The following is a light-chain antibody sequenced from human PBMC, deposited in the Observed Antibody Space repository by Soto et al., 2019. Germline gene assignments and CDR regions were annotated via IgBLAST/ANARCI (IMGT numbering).Light chain of an antibody. V-gene: IGLV1-44*01. J-gene: IGLJ3*02. CDR1: SSNIGSNI. CDR3: AAWDGSLQTWV. Sequence: QSVLTQPPSASGTPGQRVTISCSGSSSNIGSNIVNWYQQLPGTAPKILIHTNNQRPSGVPDRFSDSKSGTSASLAISGLQSEDEADYYCAAWDGSLQTWVFGGGTKVTVL. CDR2: TNN.